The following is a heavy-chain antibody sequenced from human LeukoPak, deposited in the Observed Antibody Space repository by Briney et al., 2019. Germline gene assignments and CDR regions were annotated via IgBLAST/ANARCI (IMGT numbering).Heavy chain of an antibody. CDR2: ISSSSGYI. CDR1: GFTFSSYS. CDR3: ARGPYCYDSSIIDY. J-gene: IGHJ4*02. D-gene: IGHD3-22*01. Sequence: GGSLRLSCAASGFTFSSYSMNWVRQAPGKGLEWVSSISSSSGYIYYADSVKGRFTISRDNAKNSLYLQMNSLRAEDTAVYYCARGPYCYDSSIIDYWGQGTLVTVSS. V-gene: IGHV3-21*01.